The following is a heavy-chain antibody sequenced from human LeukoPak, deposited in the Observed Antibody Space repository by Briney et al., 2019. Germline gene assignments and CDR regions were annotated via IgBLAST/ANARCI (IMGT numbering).Heavy chain of an antibody. Sequence: GGSLRLSCAASGFTFDDYAMHWVRQAPGKGLEWVSGISWNSGSIGYADSVKGRFTISRDNAKNSLCLQMNSLRAEDTALYYCAKDRTSYYYGMDVWGQGTTVTVSS. CDR3: AKDRTSYYYGMDV. CDR2: ISWNSGSI. V-gene: IGHV3-9*01. D-gene: IGHD2-2*01. CDR1: GFTFDDYA. J-gene: IGHJ6*02.